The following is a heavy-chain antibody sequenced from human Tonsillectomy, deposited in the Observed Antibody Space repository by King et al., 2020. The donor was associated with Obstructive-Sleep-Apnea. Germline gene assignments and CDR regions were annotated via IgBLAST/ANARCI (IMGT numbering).Heavy chain of an antibody. J-gene: IGHJ6*02. Sequence: QLQESGPGLVKPSETLSLTCTVSGGSISSSSYYWGWIRQPPGKGREWIGSIYYSGSTYYNPSLKCRVTIAVDTSKNQFSLKRSSVTAADTAVYYCAREGDIVVVPAANMDVWGQGTTVTVSS. D-gene: IGHD2-2*01. CDR2: IYYSGST. V-gene: IGHV4-39*07. CDR1: GGSISSSSYY. CDR3: AREGDIVVVPAANMDV.